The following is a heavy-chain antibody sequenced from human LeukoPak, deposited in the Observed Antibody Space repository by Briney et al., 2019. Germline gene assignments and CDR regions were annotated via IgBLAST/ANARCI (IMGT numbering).Heavy chain of an antibody. J-gene: IGHJ4*02. V-gene: IGHV1-8*01. CDR2: MNPVTGNT. CDR1: GYTFTSHH. CDR3: ARGRPTNLGGIY. D-gene: IGHD7-27*01. Sequence: ASVKVSCKASGYTFTSHHINWVRQAAGQGFEWMGWMNPVTGNTVYAQKFQGRVTMTWDTSISTAYMELDSLRSEDTAVYYCARGRPTNLGGIYWGQGTLVTVSS.